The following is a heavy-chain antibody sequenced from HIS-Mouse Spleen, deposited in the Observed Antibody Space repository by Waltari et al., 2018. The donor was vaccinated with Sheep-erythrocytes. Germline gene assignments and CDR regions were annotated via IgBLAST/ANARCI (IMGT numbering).Heavy chain of an antibody. Sequence: QVQLVQSGAEVKKPGASVKVSCKASGYTFTSYYMHWVRQAPGQGLEWMGIINPSGGSTSYAQKFQGRVTMTRDTSPSTVYMELSSLRSEDTAVYYCARSSSGWYYYYGMDVWGQGTTVTVSS. CDR3: ARSSSGWYYYYGMDV. V-gene: IGHV1-46*03. D-gene: IGHD6-19*01. CDR1: GYTFTSYY. CDR2: INPSGGST. J-gene: IGHJ6*02.